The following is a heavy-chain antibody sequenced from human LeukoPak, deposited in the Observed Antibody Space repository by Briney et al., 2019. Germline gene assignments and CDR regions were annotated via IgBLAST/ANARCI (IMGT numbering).Heavy chain of an antibody. V-gene: IGHV1-69*05. D-gene: IGHD2-2*01. Sequence: ASVKVSCKASGGTFSSYAISWVRQAPGQGLEWMGGIIPIFGTANYTQKFQGRVTITTDESTSTAYMELSSLRSEDTAVYYCARRSAAAADAFDIWGQGTMVTVSS. CDR3: ARRSAAAADAFDI. CDR2: IIPIFGTA. CDR1: GGTFSSYA. J-gene: IGHJ3*02.